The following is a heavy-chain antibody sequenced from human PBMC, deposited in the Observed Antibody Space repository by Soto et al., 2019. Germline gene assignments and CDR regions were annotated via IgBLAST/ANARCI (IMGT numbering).Heavy chain of an antibody. CDR1: GLTFSSYA. V-gene: IGHV3-23*01. J-gene: IGHJ5*02. CDR3: AKDWYSYVLNWFDP. D-gene: IGHD5-18*01. Sequence: HPGGSQKLSGAATGLTFSSYAMSWVRQAPGKGLEWVSAISGSGGSTYYADSVKGRFTISRDNSKNTLYLQMNSLRAEDTAVYYCAKDWYSYVLNWFDPWGQGTLVTVSS. CDR2: ISGSGGST.